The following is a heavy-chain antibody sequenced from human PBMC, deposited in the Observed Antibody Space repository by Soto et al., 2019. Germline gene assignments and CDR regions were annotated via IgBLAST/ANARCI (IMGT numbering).Heavy chain of an antibody. D-gene: IGHD4-4*01. CDR2: ISNDGSNK. V-gene: IGHV3-30*03. J-gene: IGHJ4*02. CDR1: GFTFNSYS. CDR3: ARATGSNYPFDY. Sequence: RLSCAVSGFTFNSYSMHWVRQAPGKGLEWVAFISNDGSNKYYADSVKGRFTISGDNSKNTLYLQMNSLRAEDTAVYYCARATGSNYPFDYWGQGSLVTVSS.